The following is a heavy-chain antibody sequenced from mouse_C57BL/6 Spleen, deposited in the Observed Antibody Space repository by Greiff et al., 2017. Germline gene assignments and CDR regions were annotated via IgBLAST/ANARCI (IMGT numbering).Heavy chain of an antibody. CDR1: GYTFTDYN. Sequence: EVQLQQSGPELVKPGASVKMSCKASGYTFTDYNMHWVKQSHGKSLEWIGDIKPNNGGTSYNQKFKGKATLTVNKSSSTAYMERRRLTSEDSAVYYSARGGYIFAYWGAGTLVTLSA. CDR3: ARGGYIFAY. J-gene: IGHJ3*01. CDR2: IKPNNGGT. V-gene: IGHV1-22*01. D-gene: IGHD2-2*01.